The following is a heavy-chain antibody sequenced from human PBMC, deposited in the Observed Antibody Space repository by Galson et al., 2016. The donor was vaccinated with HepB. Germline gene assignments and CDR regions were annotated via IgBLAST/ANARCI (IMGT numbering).Heavy chain of an antibody. CDR1: GFTSTNYA. V-gene: IGHV3-23*01. J-gene: IGHJ3*01. Sequence: SLRLSCAASGFTSTNYAMTWVRQAPGRGLEWVSTIRGDGSATLYADSVKGRFTISTDRSKNTLYLQMSGLRAEDTAVYYCAKAQPTHTIGWGGAFDVWGQGTMVTVFS. CDR2: IRGDGSAT. D-gene: IGHD6-19*01. CDR3: AKAQPTHTIGWGGAFDV.